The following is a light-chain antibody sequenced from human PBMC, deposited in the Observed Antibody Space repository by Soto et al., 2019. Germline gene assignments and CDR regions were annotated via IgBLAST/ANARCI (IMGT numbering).Light chain of an antibody. CDR1: QSVSSSY. Sequence: EIVLTQSPGTLSLSPGERATLSCRASQSVSSSYLAWYHQKPGQAPRLVIYGASNRATGIPDRFSGSGSGTDFTLTISRLEPEDFAVYFCQHYGSSYTFGQGTKLEIK. V-gene: IGKV3-20*01. J-gene: IGKJ2*01. CDR3: QHYGSSYT. CDR2: GAS.